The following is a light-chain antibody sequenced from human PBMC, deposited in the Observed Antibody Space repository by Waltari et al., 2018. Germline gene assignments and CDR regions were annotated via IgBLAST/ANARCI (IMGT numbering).Light chain of an antibody. Sequence: SYELTQPPSVSVSPGHTARITCSGDALPKKYSYWYQQKSGQAPVLVIYEDKKRPSGIPERFSGSSSGTMATLTISGAQVDDEADYYCSSTDSSSYLVLFGGGTKLTVL. CDR3: SSTDSSSYLVL. V-gene: IGLV3-10*01. CDR1: ALPKKY. J-gene: IGLJ2*01. CDR2: EDK.